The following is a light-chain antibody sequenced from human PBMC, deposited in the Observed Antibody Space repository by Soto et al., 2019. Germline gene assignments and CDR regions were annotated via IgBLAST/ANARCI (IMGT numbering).Light chain of an antibody. CDR3: QQYNSFSRT. CDR2: GAT. Sequence: DIRMTQSPSTLSASVGDRVTITCRASQNIDSWLAWYQQKPGKAPKIMIYGATSLESGVPSRFSASGSGTEFTLTISSLQPDDFATYYCQQYNSFSRTFGQGTKVGIK. CDR1: QNIDSW. V-gene: IGKV1-5*01. J-gene: IGKJ1*01.